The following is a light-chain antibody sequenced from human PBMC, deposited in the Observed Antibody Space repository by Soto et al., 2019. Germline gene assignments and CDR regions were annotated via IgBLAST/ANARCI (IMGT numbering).Light chain of an antibody. J-gene: IGKJ2*01. Sequence: DIQLTQSPSSLSASVGDRVTITCRASQSINNYLNSYQHTPGKAPTLLINTTSSLQSVVPTRFSGSASGTDFTLTISSLQPEDFATYYCQQSYSTPPTFGQGTKLEI. CDR3: QQSYSTPPT. V-gene: IGKV1-39*01. CDR2: TTS. CDR1: QSINNY.